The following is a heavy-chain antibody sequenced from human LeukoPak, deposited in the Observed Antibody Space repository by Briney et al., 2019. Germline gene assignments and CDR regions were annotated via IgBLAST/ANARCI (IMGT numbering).Heavy chain of an antibody. D-gene: IGHD3-22*01. CDR3: AKDDYDSSGYPYYFDY. CDR2: IRYDGSNK. J-gene: IGHJ4*02. Sequence: GGSLRLSCAASGFTFSSYGMHWVRQAPGKGLEWVAFIRYDGSNKYYADSVKGRFTISRDNAKNSLYLQMNSLRAEDTALYYCAKDDYDSSGYPYYFDYWGQGTLVTVSS. V-gene: IGHV3-30*02. CDR1: GFTFSSYG.